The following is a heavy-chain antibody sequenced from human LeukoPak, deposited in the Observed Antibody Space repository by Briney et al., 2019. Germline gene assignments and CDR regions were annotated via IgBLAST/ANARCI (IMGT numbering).Heavy chain of an antibody. CDR3: ARERFGELLYFDY. CDR1: GFTFSSYW. V-gene: IGHV3-7*05. Sequence: GSLRLSCAASGFTFSSYWMSWVRQAPGKGLEWVANIKRDGSEKYYVDSVKGRFTISRDNAENSRYLQMNSLRAEDTAVYYCARERFGELLYFDYWGQGTLVTVSS. J-gene: IGHJ4*02. CDR2: IKRDGSEK. D-gene: IGHD3-10*01.